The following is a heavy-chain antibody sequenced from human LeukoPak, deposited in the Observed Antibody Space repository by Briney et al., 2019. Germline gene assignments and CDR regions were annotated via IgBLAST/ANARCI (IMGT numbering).Heavy chain of an antibody. CDR2: MNPNSGNT. CDR1: GYTFTSYD. V-gene: IGHV1-8*01. D-gene: IGHD3-9*01. CDR3: ARRVLLYDILTADSRYYYYYYMDV. Sequence: ASVKVSCKASGYTFTSYDINWVRQATGQGLEWMGWMNPNSGNTGYAQKFQGRVTMTRNTSISTAYMELSSLRSEDTAVYYCARRVLLYDILTADSRYYYYYYMDVWGRGTTVTISS. J-gene: IGHJ6*03.